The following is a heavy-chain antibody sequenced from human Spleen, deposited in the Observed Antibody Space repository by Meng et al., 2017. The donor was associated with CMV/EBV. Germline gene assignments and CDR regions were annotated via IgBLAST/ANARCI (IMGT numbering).Heavy chain of an antibody. J-gene: IGHJ6*02. CDR2: INPNSGGT. CDR3: ARSMRITIFGVVNFRYYGMDV. D-gene: IGHD3-3*01. CDR1: GYSFTSYG. Sequence: ASVKVSCKASGYSFTSYGISWVRQAPGQGLEWMGWINPNSGGTNYAQKFQGRVTMTRDTSISTAYMELSRLRSDDTAVYYCARSMRITIFGVVNFRYYGMDVWGQGTTVTVSS. V-gene: IGHV1-2*02.